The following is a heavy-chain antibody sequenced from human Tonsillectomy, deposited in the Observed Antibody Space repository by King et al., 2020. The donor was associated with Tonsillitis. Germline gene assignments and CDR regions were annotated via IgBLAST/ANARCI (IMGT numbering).Heavy chain of an antibody. CDR1: GFTFSSYG. J-gene: IGHJ6*04. Sequence: VQLVESGGGVVQPGRSLRLSCAASGFTFSSYGMHWVRQAPGKGLEWVAVISYDGSNKYYADSVKGRFTISRDNSKNTLYLQMNSLRTEDTAVYYCAKVDDFWSGYPDVWGKGTTVTVSS. CDR3: AKVDDFWSGYPDV. D-gene: IGHD3-3*01. CDR2: ISYDGSNK. V-gene: IGHV3-30*18.